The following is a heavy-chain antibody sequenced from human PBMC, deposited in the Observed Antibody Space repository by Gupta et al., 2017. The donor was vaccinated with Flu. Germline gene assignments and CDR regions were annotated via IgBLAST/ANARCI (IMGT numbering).Heavy chain of an antibody. D-gene: IGHD2-8*01. CDR3: ARDREYATFDI. J-gene: IGHJ3*02. Sequence: EVQLVASGGGLVQPGGSLRLSCAASGFTFSTSWMTWVRQAPGEGLEWVANIKEDGTEKNYVNSVKGRFTISRDNAKNSLYLQMKRLRAEDTAVYYWARDREYATFDIWGLGTMVTVSS. CDR1: GFTFSTSW. CDR2: IKEDGTEK. V-gene: IGHV3-7*01.